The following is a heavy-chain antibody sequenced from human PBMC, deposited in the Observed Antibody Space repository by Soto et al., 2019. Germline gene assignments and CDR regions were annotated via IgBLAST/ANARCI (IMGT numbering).Heavy chain of an antibody. V-gene: IGHV3-30*18. D-gene: IGHD3-3*01. CDR2: ISYDGSNK. CDR3: AKYGIFGVAPPPLYYYYGMDV. Sequence: GGSLRLSCAASGFTFSSYGMHWVRQAPGKGLEWVAVISYDGSNKYYADSVKGRFTISRDNSKNTLYLQMNSLRAEDTAVYYCAKYGIFGVAPPPLYYYYGMDVWGQGTTVTVSS. CDR1: GFTFSSYG. J-gene: IGHJ6*02.